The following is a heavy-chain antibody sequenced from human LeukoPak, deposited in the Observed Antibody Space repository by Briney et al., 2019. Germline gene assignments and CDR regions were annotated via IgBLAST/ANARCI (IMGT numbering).Heavy chain of an antibody. CDR2: ISYGGSKK. CDR3: AKDQHSSTWYFDD. D-gene: IGHD6-13*01. V-gene: IGHV3-30*18. J-gene: IGHJ4*02. Sequence: GGSLRLSCVGYGFTFSSYAMHWVRQAPGKGLEWVAVISYGGSKKYYADSVKGRFTISRDNSKNTLYLQMNSLRAEDTAVYYCAKDQHSSTWYFDDWGQGTLVTVSS. CDR1: GFTFSSYA.